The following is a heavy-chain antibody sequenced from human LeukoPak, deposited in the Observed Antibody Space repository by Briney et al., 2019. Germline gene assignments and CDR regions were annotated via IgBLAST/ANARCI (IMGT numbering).Heavy chain of an antibody. CDR3: ARDPLKVAATGLDY. D-gene: IGHD6-13*01. Sequence: ASVKVSCKASGGTFSSYAISWVRQAPGQGLEWMGGIIPIFGTANYAQKFQGRVTITADESTSTAYMELSSLRSEDTAVYYCARDPLKVAATGLDYWGQGTLVTVSS. CDR2: IIPIFGTA. CDR1: GGTFSSYA. J-gene: IGHJ4*02. V-gene: IGHV1-69*13.